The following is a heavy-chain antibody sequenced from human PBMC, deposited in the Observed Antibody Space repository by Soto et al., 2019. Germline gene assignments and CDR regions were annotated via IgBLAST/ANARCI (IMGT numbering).Heavy chain of an antibody. CDR2: ISSSSSTI. Sequence: EVQLVESGGGLVQPGGSLRLSCAASGFTFSSYSMNWVRQAPGKGLEGVSYISSSSSTIYYADSVKGRFTISRDNAKNSLYLPMNSLRDEDTAVYYCAREAGTWHLPLNWFDPWGQGTLVTVSS. D-gene: IGHD6-19*01. J-gene: IGHJ5*02. CDR1: GFTFSSYS. V-gene: IGHV3-48*02. CDR3: AREAGTWHLPLNWFDP.